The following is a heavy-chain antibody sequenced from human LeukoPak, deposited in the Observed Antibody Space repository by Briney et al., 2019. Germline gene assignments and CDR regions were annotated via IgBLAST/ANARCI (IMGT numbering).Heavy chain of an antibody. V-gene: IGHV3-23*05. CDR1: GFTFSAYA. J-gene: IGHJ6*02. CDR2: IGSDNKT. Sequence: GGSLRLSCEASGFTFSAYAMTWVSQAPGKGLEWVSSIGSDNKTHYSESVTGRFAISRDNSKSMLFLQLNSLRAEDTALYYCARYLHYYVAMDVWGQGTTVTVSS. CDR3: ARYLHYYVAMDV. D-gene: IGHD3-10*02.